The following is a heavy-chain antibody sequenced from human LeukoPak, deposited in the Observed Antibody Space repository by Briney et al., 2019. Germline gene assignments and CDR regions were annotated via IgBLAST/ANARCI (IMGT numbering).Heavy chain of an antibody. V-gene: IGHV3-53*01. J-gene: IGHJ3*01. CDR1: GFVVSRNY. Sequence: GGSLRLSCAASGFVVSRNYMAWVRQAPGKKLEWVSAITSKYVTYYADSVKGRFVISRDNSKNTMYLQMNGLRAEDTAMYYCYGIHLGDAFDLWGQGTMVTASS. CDR3: YGIHLGDAFDL. D-gene: IGHD3-16*01. CDR2: ITSKYVT.